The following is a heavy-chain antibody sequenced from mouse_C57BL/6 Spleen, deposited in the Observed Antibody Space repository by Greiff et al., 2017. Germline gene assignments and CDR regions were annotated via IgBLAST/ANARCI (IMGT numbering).Heavy chain of an antibody. CDR2: INPNNGGT. V-gene: IGHV1-22*01. D-gene: IGHD3-1*01. CDR1: GYTFTDYN. J-gene: IGHJ4*01. CDR3: ARRKGAYAMDD. Sequence: EVQLQESGPELVKPGASVKMSCKASGYTFTDYNMHWVKQSHGQSLEWIGYINPNNGGTRYHSKFKGKATLTVNTSSSTAYMELRSLTSEESAVYYCARRKGAYAMDDWGQGTSVTVSS.